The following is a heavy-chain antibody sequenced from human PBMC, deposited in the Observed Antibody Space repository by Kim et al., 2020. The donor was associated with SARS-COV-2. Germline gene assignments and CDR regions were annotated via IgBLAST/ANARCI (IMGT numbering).Heavy chain of an antibody. CDR3: AKGGGAVVRYFDY. CDR1: GFTFSNSA. J-gene: IGHJ4*02. D-gene: IGHD3-22*01. Sequence: GGSLRLSCAASGFTFSNSAMSWVRQAPGKGLEWVSVISSSGDSTYYADSVKGRFTISRDNSKNTLYLQMNSLRAEDTAVYYCAKGGGAVVRYFDYWGLGTLVTVSS. CDR2: ISSSGDST. V-gene: IGHV3-23*01.